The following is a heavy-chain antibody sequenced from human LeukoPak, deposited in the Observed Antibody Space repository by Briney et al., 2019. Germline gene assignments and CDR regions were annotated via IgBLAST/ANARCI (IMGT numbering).Heavy chain of an antibody. D-gene: IGHD3-22*01. Sequence: PSETLSLTCTVSGGSISSYYWSWIRRPAGKGLEWIGRINTNGSTNYNPSLKSRVTMSVDTSKNQFSLKLSSVTAADTAVYYCARVNSYYYDSSGYYIFDYWGQGTLVTVSS. CDR1: GGSISSYY. CDR2: INTNGST. CDR3: ARVNSYYYDSSGYYIFDY. V-gene: IGHV4-4*07. J-gene: IGHJ4*02.